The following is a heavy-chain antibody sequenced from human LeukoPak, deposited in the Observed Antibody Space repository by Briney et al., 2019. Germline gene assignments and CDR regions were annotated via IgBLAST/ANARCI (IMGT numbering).Heavy chain of an antibody. CDR3: ANSPYGPFDY. J-gene: IGHJ4*02. CDR1: GFTFSSYG. D-gene: IGHD4-17*01. CDR2: IWYDGSNK. Sequence: GRSLRLSCAASGFTFSSYGMHWVRQAPGKGLEWVAVIWYDGSNKYYADSVKGRFTISRDNAKNSLYLQMNSLRAEDTAVYYCANSPYGPFDYWGQGTLVTVSS. V-gene: IGHV3-33*03.